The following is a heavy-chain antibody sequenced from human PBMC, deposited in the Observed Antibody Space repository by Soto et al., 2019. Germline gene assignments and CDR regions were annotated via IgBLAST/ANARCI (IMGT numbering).Heavy chain of an antibody. D-gene: IGHD3-10*01. Sequence: NPSETLSLTCAVYGGSFSGYYWSWIRQPPGKGLEWIGEINHSGSTNYNPSLKSRVTISVDTSKNQFSLKLSSVTAADKAVYYCARGGLGSGNYYYYGMDVWGQGTTVTVSS. CDR1: GGSFSGYY. CDR3: ARGGLGSGNYYYYGMDV. V-gene: IGHV4-34*01. CDR2: INHSGST. J-gene: IGHJ6*02.